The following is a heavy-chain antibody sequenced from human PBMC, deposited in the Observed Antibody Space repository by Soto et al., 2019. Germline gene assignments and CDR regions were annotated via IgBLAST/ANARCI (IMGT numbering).Heavy chain of an antibody. V-gene: IGHV1-18*01. Sequence: ASVKVSCKASGYTFTSYGISWVRQAPGQGLEWMGWISAYNGNTNYAQKLQGRVTMTTDTSTSTAYMELRSLRSDDTAVYYCALSGIGYCSGGSCFPTNYYFDYWGQGTLVTVSS. J-gene: IGHJ4*02. CDR2: ISAYNGNT. CDR3: ALSGIGYCSGGSCFPTNYYFDY. D-gene: IGHD2-15*01. CDR1: GYTFTSYG.